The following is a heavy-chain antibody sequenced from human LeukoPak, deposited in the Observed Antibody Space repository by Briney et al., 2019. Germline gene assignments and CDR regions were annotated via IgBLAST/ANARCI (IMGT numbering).Heavy chain of an antibody. CDR2: ISSSGSVI. D-gene: IGHD3-22*01. Sequence: PGGSLRLSCAAPGFSFSSYEMNWVRQAPGKGLEWLSYISSSGSVIYYADSVKGRFTISRDNAKNSLYLQMNSLRAEDTAVYYCARHVIYGSSGYHRFDYWGQGTLVTISS. CDR3: ARHVIYGSSGYHRFDY. V-gene: IGHV3-48*03. J-gene: IGHJ4*02. CDR1: GFSFSSYE.